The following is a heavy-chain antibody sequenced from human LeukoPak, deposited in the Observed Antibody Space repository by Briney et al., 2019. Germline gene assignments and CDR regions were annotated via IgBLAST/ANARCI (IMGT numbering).Heavy chain of an antibody. Sequence: GGSLRLSCAASGFTVSSNYMSWVRQAPGKGLELDSVIYSGGSTYYADSVKGRFTISRDNSKNTLYLQMNSLRAEDTAVYYCARDPIYYGSGRSSDYWGQGTLVTVSS. CDR2: IYSGGST. CDR3: ARDPIYYGSGRSSDY. J-gene: IGHJ4*02. V-gene: IGHV3-66*01. CDR1: GFTVSSNY. D-gene: IGHD3-10*01.